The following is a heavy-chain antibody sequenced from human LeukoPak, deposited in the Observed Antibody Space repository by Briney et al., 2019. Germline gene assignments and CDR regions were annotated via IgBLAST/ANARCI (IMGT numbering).Heavy chain of an antibody. CDR1: GGSISSGDYY. V-gene: IGHV4-30-4*01. J-gene: IGHJ5*02. D-gene: IGHD1-26*01. Sequence: SETLSLTCTVSGGSISSGDYYWSWIRQPPGKGLEWIGYIYYSGSTYYNPSLKSRVTISVDTSKNQFSLKLSSVTAADTAVYYCARIVGALSWFDPWGQGTLVTVSS. CDR2: IYYSGST. CDR3: ARIVGALSWFDP.